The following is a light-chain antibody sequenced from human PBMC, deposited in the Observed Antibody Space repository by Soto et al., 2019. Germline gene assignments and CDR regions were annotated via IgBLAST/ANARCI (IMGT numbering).Light chain of an antibody. J-gene: IGKJ1*01. Sequence: EIVMTQSPATLSVSPGERATLSCRASQSVNSNLAWYQHKPGQAPRLLIYGASTRATGLPARFSGSGSGTEFTRTISSLQSEDFAVYYCQQYNTWPWTFGQGTKVEIK. CDR3: QQYNTWPWT. CDR1: QSVNSN. CDR2: GAS. V-gene: IGKV3-15*01.